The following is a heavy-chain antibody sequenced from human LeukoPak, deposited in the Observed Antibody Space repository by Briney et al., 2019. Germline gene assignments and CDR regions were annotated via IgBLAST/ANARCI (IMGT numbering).Heavy chain of an antibody. CDR1: GYTFTSYY. CDR2: INPSGGST. J-gene: IGHJ6*03. CDR3: ARHRGTSIRGISPSYYLNYMDV. V-gene: IGHV1-46*01. D-gene: IGHD3-10*01. Sequence: ASVKVSCKASGYTFTSYYMHWVRQAPGQGFEWMGIINPSGGSTSYAQKFQGRVTMTRDTSTSTVYMELSSLRSEDTAVYYCARHRGTSIRGISPSYYLNYMDVWGKGTTVTISS.